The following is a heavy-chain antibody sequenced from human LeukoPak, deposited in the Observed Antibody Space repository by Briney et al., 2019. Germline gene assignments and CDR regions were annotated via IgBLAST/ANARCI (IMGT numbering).Heavy chain of an antibody. J-gene: IGHJ4*02. V-gene: IGHV3-11*03. CDR2: ISSSGSYT. D-gene: IGHD3-22*01. Sequence: GGSLRLSCAASGFTFSDYYMSWIRQAPGKGLEWVSYISSSGSYTNYAHSVKGRFTISKDNAKNSLYLQMNSLRAEDTAVYFCARGSGYYDRVLDYWGQGTLVTVSS. CDR1: GFTFSDYY. CDR3: ARGSGYYDRVLDY.